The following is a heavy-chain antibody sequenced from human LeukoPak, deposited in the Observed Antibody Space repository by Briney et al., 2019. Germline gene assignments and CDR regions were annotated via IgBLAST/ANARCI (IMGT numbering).Heavy chain of an antibody. CDR1: VFTFGILW. CDR3: AREGSDYYDSNDY. Sequence: GGSLRLSCGASVFTFGILWVSGVRRAPGRGREGVANIKEDRSEKYYVEYVKGRFTISRANAKNTLYLPMNRLRTEDTAVYSCAREGSDYYDSNDYWGQGTLVTVSS. D-gene: IGHD3-22*01. J-gene: IGHJ4*02. CDR2: IKEDRSEK. V-gene: IGHV3-7*05.